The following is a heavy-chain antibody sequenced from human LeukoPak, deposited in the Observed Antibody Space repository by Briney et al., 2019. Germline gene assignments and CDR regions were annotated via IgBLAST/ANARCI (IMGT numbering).Heavy chain of an antibody. CDR2: IWNDGSKK. V-gene: IGHV3-33*01. CDR1: GFPFSSYG. D-gene: IGHD4-17*01. CDR3: ARAGGRTVLDAFDI. Sequence: GGSLRLSCAVSGFPFSSYGMHWVRQAPGKGLEWLTLIWNDGSKKYYADSVKGRFTISRDNSKSTLFLQMDSLRVEDTAVYFCARAGGRTVLDAFDIWGQGTMVIVSS. J-gene: IGHJ3*02.